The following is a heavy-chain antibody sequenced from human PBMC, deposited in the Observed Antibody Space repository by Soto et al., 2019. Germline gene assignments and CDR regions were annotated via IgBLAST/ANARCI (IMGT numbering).Heavy chain of an antibody. V-gene: IGHV1-69*13. Sequence: SVKVSCKASGGTFSSYAISWVRQAPGQGLEWMGGIIPIFGTANYAQKFQGRVTITADESTSTAYMELSSLRSEDTAVYYCARAPDSSGYPYYYGMDVWGQGTTVTV. CDR1: GGTFSSYA. D-gene: IGHD3-22*01. J-gene: IGHJ6*02. CDR2: IIPIFGTA. CDR3: ARAPDSSGYPYYYGMDV.